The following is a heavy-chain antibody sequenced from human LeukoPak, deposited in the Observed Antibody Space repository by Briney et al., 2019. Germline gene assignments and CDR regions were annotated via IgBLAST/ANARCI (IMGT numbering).Heavy chain of an antibody. D-gene: IGHD6-13*01. CDR1: GGSISNYW. Sequence: SETLSLTCTVSGGSISNYWWSWIRQPPGKGLEWIGYVFDSGGTNYSPSLKSRVTISVDTSKKQFSLKLGSVTAADTAVYYCARGYNSSWNYFDYWGQGTLVTVSS. CDR2: VFDSGGT. CDR3: ARGYNSSWNYFDY. J-gene: IGHJ4*02. V-gene: IGHV4-59*01.